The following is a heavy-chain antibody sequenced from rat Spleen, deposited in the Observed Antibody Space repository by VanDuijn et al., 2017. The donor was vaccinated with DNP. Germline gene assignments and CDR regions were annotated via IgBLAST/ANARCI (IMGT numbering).Heavy chain of an antibody. V-gene: IGHV5-29*01. D-gene: IGHD1-12*03. Sequence: EVQLVESGGGLVQPGRSLKLSCAASGFTFSDYVMAWVRQAPTKGLEWVATISYDGSSTYYRDSVKGRFTISRDNAKSTLYLQMDSLRSEDTATYYCARGYDGYDYWGQGVMVTVSS. J-gene: IGHJ2*01. CDR2: ISYDGSST. CDR1: GFTFSDYV. CDR3: ARGYDGYDY.